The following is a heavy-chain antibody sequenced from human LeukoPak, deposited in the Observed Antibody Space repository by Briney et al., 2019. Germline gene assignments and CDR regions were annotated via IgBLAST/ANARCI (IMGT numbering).Heavy chain of an antibody. Sequence: GGSLRLSCAASGFTFRTHGMHWLRQAPGKGLEWVSTISGGGGSTYYADSVKGRFTISRDNSKNTLYLQVNSLRAEDTAVYYCAKGGKWDVTPFDYWGQGTLVTVSS. J-gene: IGHJ4*02. D-gene: IGHD1-26*01. CDR3: AKGGKWDVTPFDY. CDR1: GFTFRTHG. CDR2: ISGGGGST. V-gene: IGHV3-23*01.